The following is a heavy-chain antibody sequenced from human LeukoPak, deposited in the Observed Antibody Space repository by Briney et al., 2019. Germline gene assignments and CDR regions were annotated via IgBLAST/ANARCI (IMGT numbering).Heavy chain of an antibody. D-gene: IGHD1-1*01. J-gene: IGHJ4*02. CDR2: IKQDGSEK. CDR1: GYMFSDYY. Sequence: PGGSLRLSCAASGYMFSDYYMSWIRQAPGKGLEWVANIKQDGSEKYYVDSVKGRFTISRDNAKNSLYLQMNSLRAEDTAVYYCARGTGTYADWGQGTLVTVSS. CDR3: ARGTGTYAD. V-gene: IGHV3-7*01.